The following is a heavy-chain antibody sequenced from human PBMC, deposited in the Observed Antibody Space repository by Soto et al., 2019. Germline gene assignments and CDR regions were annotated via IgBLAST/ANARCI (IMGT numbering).Heavy chain of an antibody. J-gene: IGHJ5*02. CDR3: ARGGTIFGVAEGFDP. CDR2: IYTSGST. D-gene: IGHD3-3*01. CDR1: GGSISSYY. V-gene: IGHV4-4*07. Sequence: SETLSLTCTVSGGSISSYYWSWIRQPAGKGLEWIGRIYTSGSTNYNPSLNIRVTMAVDTSKIQFARKLSSVTAADTAVYYCARGGTIFGVAEGFDPGGRGPLVT.